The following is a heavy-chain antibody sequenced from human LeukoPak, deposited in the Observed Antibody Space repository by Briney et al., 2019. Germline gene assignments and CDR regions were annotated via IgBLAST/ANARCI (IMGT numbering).Heavy chain of an antibody. Sequence: PGGSLRLSCAASGFTFSSYAMSWVRQAPGKGLEWVSAISGSGGSTYCADSVKGRFTISRDNSKNTLYLQMNSLRAEDTAVYYCAQGDFRSGYYSAGIPFDYWGQGTLVTVSS. CDR1: GFTFSSYA. CDR2: ISGSGGST. J-gene: IGHJ4*02. D-gene: IGHD3-3*01. CDR3: AQGDFRSGYYSAGIPFDY. V-gene: IGHV3-23*01.